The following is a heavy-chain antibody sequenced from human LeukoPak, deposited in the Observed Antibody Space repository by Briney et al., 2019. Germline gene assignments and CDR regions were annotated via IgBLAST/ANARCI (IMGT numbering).Heavy chain of an antibody. V-gene: IGHV1-2*06. Sequence: ASVKVSCKASGYTFTGYYMHWVRQAPGQGLEWMGRINPNSGGTNYAQKFQGRVTMTRDTSISTAYMELSRLRSDDTAVYYCARDKYYYGSGSRPPDYWGQGTLVTVSS. CDR1: GYTFTGYY. J-gene: IGHJ4*02. CDR3: ARDKYYYGSGSRPPDY. CDR2: INPNSGGT. D-gene: IGHD3-10*01.